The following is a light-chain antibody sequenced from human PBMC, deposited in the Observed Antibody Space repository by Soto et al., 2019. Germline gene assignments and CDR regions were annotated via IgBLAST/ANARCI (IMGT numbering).Light chain of an antibody. V-gene: IGKV1-5*03. Sequence: IQMNTSPSSLAASLGENILITCRASQNVNGWLAWYQQKPGKAPKLLINKASSLESGVPSRLSGRGFGTEFTLTISSLQTDDFATYYCQQYDNLCTCGQGTKVDNK. CDR3: QQYDNLCT. CDR1: QNVNGW. J-gene: IGKJ1*01. CDR2: KAS.